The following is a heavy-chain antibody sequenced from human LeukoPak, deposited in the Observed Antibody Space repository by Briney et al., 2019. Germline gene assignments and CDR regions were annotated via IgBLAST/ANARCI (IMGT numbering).Heavy chain of an antibody. CDR3: ARRFFDY. D-gene: IGHD3-16*01. CDR1: GFTFSYYY. CDR2: IKQDGSEK. J-gene: IGHJ4*02. V-gene: IGHV3-7*01. Sequence: GGSLRLSCAASGFTFSYYYMSWVRQAPGKGLEWVANIKQDGSEKYYVDSVKGRFTISRDNAKNSPYLQMNSLRAEDTAVYYCARRFFDYWGQGTLVTVSS.